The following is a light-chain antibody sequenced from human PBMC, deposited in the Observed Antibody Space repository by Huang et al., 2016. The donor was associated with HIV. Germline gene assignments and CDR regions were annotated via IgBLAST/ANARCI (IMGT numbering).Light chain of an antibody. CDR1: QSVSSTY. CDR2: GAS. J-gene: IGKJ1*01. Sequence: EIVLTQSPGTLSLSPGERATLSCRASQSVSSTYLAWYQQKPGQAPKLLFYGASSRATGSPDRVSGSGAGTDFTLTISRLEPEDFAVYYCQQYGSSPWTFGQGTKVEIK. CDR3: QQYGSSPWT. V-gene: IGKV3-20*01.